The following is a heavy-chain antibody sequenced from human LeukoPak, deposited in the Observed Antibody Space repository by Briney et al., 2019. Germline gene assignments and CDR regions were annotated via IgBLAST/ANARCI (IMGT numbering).Heavy chain of an antibody. J-gene: IGHJ4*02. CDR2: INPNSGGT. Sequence: ASVKVSCKASGYTFTGYYMHWVRQAPGQGLEWMGWINPNSGGTNYAQKFQGRVTMTRDTSISTAYMELSRLRSDDMAVYYCARGGDDSSVHFDYWGQGTLVTVSS. V-gene: IGHV1-2*02. CDR3: ARGGDDSSVHFDY. D-gene: IGHD3-22*01. CDR1: GYTFTGYY.